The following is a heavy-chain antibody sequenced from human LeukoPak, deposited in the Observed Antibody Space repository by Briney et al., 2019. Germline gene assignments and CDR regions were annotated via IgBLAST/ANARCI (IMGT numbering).Heavy chain of an antibody. V-gene: IGHV3-30-3*01. Sequence: GGSLRLSCAASGFTFSSSAVHWVRQAPGKGLEWVAVISYDGSNKYYADSVKGRFTISRDNSKNTLYLQMNSLRAEDTAVYYCARDEGLHWGQGTLVTVSS. J-gene: IGHJ4*02. CDR1: GFTFSSSA. CDR2: ISYDGSNK. CDR3: ARDEGLH.